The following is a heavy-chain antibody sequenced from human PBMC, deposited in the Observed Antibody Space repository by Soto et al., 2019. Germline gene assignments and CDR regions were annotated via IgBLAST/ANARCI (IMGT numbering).Heavy chain of an antibody. CDR2: LFSNDEK. J-gene: IGHJ4*02. Sequence: QVTLKESGPVLVQPTETLTLTCTVSGFSLSNARMGVSWIRQPPGKPLEWLAHLFSNDEKSYSTSMKSRLTSSKDTSKSQVVLTMTNMDPVDTATYYCARIRWVRGYCSGGSCYWLDYWGQGTLVTVSS. D-gene: IGHD2-15*01. V-gene: IGHV2-26*01. CDR1: GFSLSNARMG. CDR3: ARIRWVRGYCSGGSCYWLDY.